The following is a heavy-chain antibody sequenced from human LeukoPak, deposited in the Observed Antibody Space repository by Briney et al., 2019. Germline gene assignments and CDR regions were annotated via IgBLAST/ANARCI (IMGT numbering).Heavy chain of an antibody. J-gene: IGHJ4*02. CDR2: IRSKAYGGTT. Sequence: GGSLRLSCTAPGFTFGDYAMSWFRQAPGKGLEWVGFIRSKAYGGTTEYAASVKGRFTISRDDSKSIAYLQMNSLKTEDTAVYYCTRDRLSSSSWSSTFDYWGQGTLVTVSS. D-gene: IGHD6-13*01. CDR3: TRDRLSSSSWSSTFDY. CDR1: GFTFGDYA. V-gene: IGHV3-49*03.